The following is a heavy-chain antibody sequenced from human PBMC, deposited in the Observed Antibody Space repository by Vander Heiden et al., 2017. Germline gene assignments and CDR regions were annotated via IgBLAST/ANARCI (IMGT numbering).Heavy chain of an antibody. D-gene: IGHD2-15*01. J-gene: IGHJ4*02. CDR1: GFTFRSHA. V-gene: IGHV3-23*01. Sequence: EVQLLESAGGLVQPGASLTLSCAASGFTFRSHAMSWVRQAPGKGLEWISAISGSGGSTYYADSVKGRFAISRDNSKNTLYLQMNSLRAEDTAVYYCAKGVVPDYWGQGTLVTVSS. CDR3: AKGVVPDY. CDR2: ISGSGGST.